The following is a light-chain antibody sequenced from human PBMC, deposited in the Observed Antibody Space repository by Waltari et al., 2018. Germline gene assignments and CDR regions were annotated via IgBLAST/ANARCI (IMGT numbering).Light chain of an antibody. CDR3: QHYVRLPVT. V-gene: IGKV3-20*01. Sequence: EIVLTQSPGTLSLSPGEPATLACRASQSFTRYLAWYPHKPGQAPRLLIYDASTRAAGIADRFSGSGFGTDFTLTISRLEPEDSAVYYCQHYVRLPVTFGQGTKVEI. CDR2: DAS. CDR1: QSFTRY. J-gene: IGKJ1*01.